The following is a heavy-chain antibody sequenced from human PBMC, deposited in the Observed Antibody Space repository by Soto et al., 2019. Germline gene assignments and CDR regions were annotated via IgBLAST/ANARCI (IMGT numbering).Heavy chain of an antibody. CDR1: GDSISSHY. V-gene: IGHV4-4*07. Sequence: QVQLQESGPGLVRPSETLSLTCTVSGDSISSHYWTWIRQPAGKGLEYIGRNYGTGTTDYNPSVESRVSMSVYTSKNQIYLRLTSVTAADTAMYFCAREKGYYYNAMDVWGQGTTVAVS. J-gene: IGHJ6*02. CDR3: AREKGYYYNAMDV. CDR2: NYGTGTT.